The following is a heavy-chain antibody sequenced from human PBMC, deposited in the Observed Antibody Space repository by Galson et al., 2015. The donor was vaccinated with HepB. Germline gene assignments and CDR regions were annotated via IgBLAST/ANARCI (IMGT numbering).Heavy chain of an antibody. CDR2: ISSTGTTM. V-gene: IGHV3-48*02. CDR3: ARVYFGSGSSSAYWYFDL. D-gene: IGHD3-10*01. CDR1: GFTFSSYT. Sequence: SLRLSCAASGFTFSSYTMNWVHQAPGKGLESVSYISSTGTTMYYADSAEGRFTISRDNAQNSLYLQMNSLRDEDTAVYYCARVYFGSGSSSAYWYFDLWGRGALVTVSS. J-gene: IGHJ2*01.